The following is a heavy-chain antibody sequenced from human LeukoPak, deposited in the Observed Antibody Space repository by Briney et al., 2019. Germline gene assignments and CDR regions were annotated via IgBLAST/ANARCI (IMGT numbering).Heavy chain of an antibody. J-gene: IGHJ6*02. D-gene: IGHD6-13*01. CDR2: FSGHNGNT. Sequence: ASVKVSCKASGYTFSSYHISWERHAPGQGLEWMGRFSGHNGNTHYAQKLQGRVTMTTDTSTTTAYMELRSLSSDDTAVYYCARLYSSSWYGGYYYGMVVWGQGTTVTVSS. CDR3: ARLYSSSWYGGYYYGMVV. V-gene: IGHV1-18*01. CDR1: GYTFSSYH.